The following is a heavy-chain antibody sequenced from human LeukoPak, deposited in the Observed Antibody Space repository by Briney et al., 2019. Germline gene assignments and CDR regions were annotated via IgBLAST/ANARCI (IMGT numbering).Heavy chain of an antibody. CDR1: GYTFTSYD. CDR3: ARVNSPDYGYYYYYGMDV. D-gene: IGHD3-16*01. J-gene: IGHJ6*02. CDR2: MDPNSGNT. V-gene: IGHV1-8*01. Sequence: ASVKVSCKASGYTFTSYDINWVRQATGQGLEWMGWMDPNSGNTGYAQKFQGRVTMTRNTSISTAYMELSSLRSEDTAVYYCARVNSPDYGYYYYYGMDVWGQGTTVTVSS.